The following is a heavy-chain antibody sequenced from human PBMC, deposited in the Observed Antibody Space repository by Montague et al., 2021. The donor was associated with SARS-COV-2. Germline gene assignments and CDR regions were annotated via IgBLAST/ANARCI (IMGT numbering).Heavy chain of an antibody. CDR3: ARGAGRGSGYGKYYYYYYGMDV. CDR1: GGSISSYY. V-gene: IGHV4-59*01. CDR2: TYYSGST. J-gene: IGHJ6*02. D-gene: IGHD5-12*01. Sequence: SETLSLTCTVSGGSISSYYWSWIRQPPGEGLEWIGYTYYSGSTNYNPSLKSRVTISVDTSKNQFSLKLSSVTAADTAVYYCARGAGRGSGYGKYYYYYYGMDVWGQGTTVTVSS.